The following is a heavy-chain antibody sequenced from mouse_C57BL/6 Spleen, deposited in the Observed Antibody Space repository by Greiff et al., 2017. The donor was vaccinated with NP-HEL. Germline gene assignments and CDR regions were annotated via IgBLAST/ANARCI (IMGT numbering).Heavy chain of an antibody. Sequence: EVQLVESGGGLVKPGGSLKLSCAASGFTFSSYTMSWVRQTPEKRLEWVATISGGGGNNYYPDSVKGRFTISRDNAKNTLYLQMSSLRSEDTALYYWARHGYYYGSSYWYFDVWGTGTTVTVSS. CDR3: ARHGYYYGSSYWYFDV. J-gene: IGHJ1*03. V-gene: IGHV5-9*01. CDR2: ISGGGGNN. D-gene: IGHD1-1*01. CDR1: GFTFSSYT.